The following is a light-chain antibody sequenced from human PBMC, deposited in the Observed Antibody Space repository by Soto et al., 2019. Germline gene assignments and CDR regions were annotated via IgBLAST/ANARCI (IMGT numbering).Light chain of an antibody. V-gene: IGLV2-14*03. CDR3: SSYTSSTTVV. J-gene: IGLJ2*01. Sequence: QPVLTQPASVSGSPGQSITISCTGTSSDVGGYNYVSWYQQHSGKAPKLMIYDVSYRPSGVSNRFSGSKSGNTASLTISGLQAEDEADYYCSSYTSSTTVVFGGGTKVTVL. CDR1: SSDVGGYNY. CDR2: DVS.